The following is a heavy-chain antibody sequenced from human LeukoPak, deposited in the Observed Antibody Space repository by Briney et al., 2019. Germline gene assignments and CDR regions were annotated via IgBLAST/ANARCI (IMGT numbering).Heavy chain of an antibody. CDR3: AKISIFGVVINPADY. J-gene: IGHJ4*02. CDR2: ISGSGGST. CDR1: GFTFSSYA. D-gene: IGHD3-3*01. V-gene: IGHV3-23*01. Sequence: GGSLRLSCAASGFTFSSYAMSWVRQAPGKGLEWVSAISGSGGSTYYADSVKGRSTISRDNSKNTLYLQMNSLRAEDTAVYYCAKISIFGVVINPADYWGQGTLVTVSS.